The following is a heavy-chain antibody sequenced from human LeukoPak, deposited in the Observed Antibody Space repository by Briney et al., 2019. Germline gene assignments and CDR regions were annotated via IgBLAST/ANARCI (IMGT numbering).Heavy chain of an antibody. D-gene: IGHD1-1*01. CDR2: ISSSGSTI. CDR1: GFTFSDYY. CDR3: ARDQPRTKTTGYFDL. J-gene: IGHJ2*01. V-gene: IGHV3-11*01. Sequence: PGGSLRLSCAASGFTFSDYYMSWIRQAPGKGLEWVSYISSSGSTIYYADSVKGRFTISRDNAKNSLYLQMNSLRAEDTAVYYCARDQPRTKTTGYFDLWGRGTLVTVSS.